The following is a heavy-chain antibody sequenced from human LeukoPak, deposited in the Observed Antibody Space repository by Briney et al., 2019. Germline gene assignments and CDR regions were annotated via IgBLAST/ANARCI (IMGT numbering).Heavy chain of an antibody. D-gene: IGHD3-9*01. J-gene: IGHJ4*02. CDR2: IKQDGTER. CDR3: TRGYLEWFYFDY. Sequence: GGSLRLSCAASGFTFTTSWMSWVRQAPGKGLEWVANIKQDGTERYYVGSAKGRFTISRDNAKNSLYLQMISLRAEDTAVYYCTRGYLEWFYFDYWGQGTLVTVSS. CDR1: GFTFTTSW. V-gene: IGHV3-7*01.